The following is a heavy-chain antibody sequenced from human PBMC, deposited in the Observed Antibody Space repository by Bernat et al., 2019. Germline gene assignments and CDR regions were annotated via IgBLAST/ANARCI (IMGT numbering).Heavy chain of an antibody. V-gene: IGHV4-38-2*01. Sequence: QVRLQESGPGLVKPSETLSLTCAVSGYPISSGYYWGWSRQPPGKGLEGIASIFHSGPIYYNPSLKSRVTISVDTSKNQFSLKLTSVPAAHTAVYYCAVYYGSGNYYAHYYYYLDVWGKGTTVTVSS. CDR3: AVYYGSGNYYAHYYYYLDV. CDR2: IFHSGPI. D-gene: IGHD3-10*01. CDR1: GYPISSGYY. J-gene: IGHJ6*03.